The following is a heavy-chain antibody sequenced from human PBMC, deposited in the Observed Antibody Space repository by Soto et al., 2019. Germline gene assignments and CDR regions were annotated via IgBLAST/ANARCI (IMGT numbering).Heavy chain of an antibody. V-gene: IGHV3-74*01. D-gene: IGHD6-6*01. J-gene: IGHJ3*02. Sequence: GGSLRLSCAASDFTFSGYWMHWVRQAPGKGLVWVSRINGDGSDTTYADSVKGRFTVSRDNAKKTLYLQMDGLITDDTAIYYCARSRNAFDIWGQGTMVTISS. CDR3: ARSRNAFDI. CDR2: INGDGSDT. CDR1: DFTFSGYW.